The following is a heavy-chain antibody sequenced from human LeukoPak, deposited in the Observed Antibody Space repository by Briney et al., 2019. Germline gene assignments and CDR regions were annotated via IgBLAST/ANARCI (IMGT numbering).Heavy chain of an antibody. CDR3: ARLKYYDSTGYSPGYYMDV. Sequence: PSETLSLTCTVSGSSIINYYWSWIRQPAGTGLEWVGRIYITGSTNYNPSLQSRLSMSVDTSKNQFSLRLSSVTAADTAVYYCARLKYYDSTGYSPGYYMDVWGKGITVTVSS. D-gene: IGHD3-22*01. CDR1: GSSIINYY. CDR2: IYITGST. V-gene: IGHV4-4*07. J-gene: IGHJ6*03.